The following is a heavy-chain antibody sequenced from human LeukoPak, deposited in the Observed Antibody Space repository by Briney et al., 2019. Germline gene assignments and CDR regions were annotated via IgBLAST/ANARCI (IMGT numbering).Heavy chain of an antibody. CDR3: AWSDTRGRWFDP. V-gene: IGHV4-4*07. CDR2: IYTSGST. Sequence: SETLSLTCTVSGGSISSYYWSWIRQPAGKGLKWIGRIYTSGSTNYNPSLKSRVTMSVDTSKNQFSLKLSSVTAADTAVYYCAWSDTRGRWFDPWGQGTLVTVSS. CDR1: GGSISSYY. J-gene: IGHJ5*02.